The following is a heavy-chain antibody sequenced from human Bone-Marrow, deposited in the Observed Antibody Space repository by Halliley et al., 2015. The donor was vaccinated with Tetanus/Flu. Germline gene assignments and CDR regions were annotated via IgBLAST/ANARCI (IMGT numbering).Heavy chain of an antibody. CDR3: ARMQGYRYFDY. D-gene: IGHD5-18*01. Sequence: LEGMGISYPDASEARSSPSFQGQVTISADKSISTAYLQWSSLKASDTAMYYCARMQGYRYFDYWGQGTLVTVSS. CDR2: SYPDASEA. V-gene: IGHV5-51*01. J-gene: IGHJ4*02.